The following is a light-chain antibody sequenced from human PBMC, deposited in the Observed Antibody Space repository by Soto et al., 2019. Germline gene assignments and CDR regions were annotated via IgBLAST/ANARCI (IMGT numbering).Light chain of an antibody. J-gene: IGKJ4*01. V-gene: IGKV3-11*01. CDR3: QQRSNWPPL. CDR1: QSVSRY. Sequence: EIVLTQSPATLSLSTGERATLSCRASQSVSRYLAWYQQKPGQAPRLLIYDASNRATGIPARFSGSGSGTDFTLTIRSREPEDFALYYCQQRSNWPPLFGGGTKVEIK. CDR2: DAS.